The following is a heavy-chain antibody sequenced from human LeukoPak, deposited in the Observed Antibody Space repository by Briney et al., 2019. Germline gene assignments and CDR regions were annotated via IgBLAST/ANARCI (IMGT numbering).Heavy chain of an antibody. Sequence: GGSLRLSCAASGFTFSSSGMHWVRQAPGKGLEWVALIWSDGSNKYYADSVKGRFTISRDNAKNSLYLQMNSLRAEDTAVYYCAREEDPYYYGMDVWGQGTTVTVSS. J-gene: IGHJ6*02. CDR3: AREEDPYYYGMDV. V-gene: IGHV3-33*08. CDR2: IWSDGSNK. CDR1: GFTFSSSG.